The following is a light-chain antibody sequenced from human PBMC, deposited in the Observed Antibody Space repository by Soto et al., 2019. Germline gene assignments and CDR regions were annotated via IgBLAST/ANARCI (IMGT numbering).Light chain of an antibody. CDR1: KVVGSTF. CDR2: GAS. J-gene: IGKJ2*01. Sequence: VLPQSPDTLSLSPGDRATLSGRAIKVVGSTFLAGSRQKPGQAPRLLIYGASNRAAGIPERFSGSASGTEFTLTISRLEPDDSAVYYCQQYHDSPMNTFGQGTKLQIK. CDR3: QQYHDSPMNT. V-gene: IGKV3-20*01.